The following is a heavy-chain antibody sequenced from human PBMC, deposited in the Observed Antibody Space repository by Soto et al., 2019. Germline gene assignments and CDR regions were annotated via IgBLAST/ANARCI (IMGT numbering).Heavy chain of an antibody. CDR2: ISGSGGST. CDR3: AKAITMVRGVLNGMDV. J-gene: IGHJ6*02. Sequence: EVQLLESGGGLVQPGGSLRLSCAASGFTFSSYAMSWVRQAPGKGLEWVSAISGSGGSTYYADSVKGRFTISRDNSKNTLYLQMNSLRAEDTAVYYCAKAITMVRGVLNGMDVWGQGTTVTVSS. D-gene: IGHD3-10*01. V-gene: IGHV3-23*01. CDR1: GFTFSSYA.